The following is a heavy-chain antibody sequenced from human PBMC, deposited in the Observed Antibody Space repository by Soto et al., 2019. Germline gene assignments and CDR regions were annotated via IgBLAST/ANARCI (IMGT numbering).Heavy chain of an antibody. V-gene: IGHV3-11*01. Sequence: QVQLVESGGALVKPGGSLTLSCAASGFTFSKNYMTWVRQGPGKGLEWVSSISGSGSTIYYAASVKGRFTVSRDNANNSLHLQMNTLRAEDTALYFCARQTGGRHDAFDVWCLGTMVTVSS. CDR2: ISGSGSTI. CDR1: GFTFSKNY. CDR3: ARQTGGRHDAFDV. J-gene: IGHJ3*01.